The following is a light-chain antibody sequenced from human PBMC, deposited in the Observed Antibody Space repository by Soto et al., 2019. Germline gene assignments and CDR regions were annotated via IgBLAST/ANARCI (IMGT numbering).Light chain of an antibody. J-gene: IGLJ2*01. Sequence: SYELTQPPSVSVSPGQTASITCSGDRLGDKYASWYQQKPGQSPLLVIYQDTKRPSGIPERFSGSTSGNAATLTISGTQAMDEADYYCQAWDSSTEWVFGGGTKLTVL. CDR3: QAWDSSTEWV. CDR1: RLGDKY. V-gene: IGLV3-1*01. CDR2: QDT.